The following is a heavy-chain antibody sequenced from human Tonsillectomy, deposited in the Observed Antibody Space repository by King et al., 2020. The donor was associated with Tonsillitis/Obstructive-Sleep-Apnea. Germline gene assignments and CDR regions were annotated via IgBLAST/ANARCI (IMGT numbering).Heavy chain of an antibody. CDR3: ARDTDFAFDF. Sequence: VQLVESVGGLVQPGGSLRLSCAASGFTFISYSLNWGRLAPGKGLGWVSYVTSRSDIISYADSVKGRFTISRDKAKNSLYLQMNSLRDDDTAVYYCARDTDFAFDFWGQGTMVTVSS. D-gene: IGHD2-21*02. CDR2: VTSRSDII. V-gene: IGHV3-48*02. CDR1: GFTFISYS. J-gene: IGHJ3*01.